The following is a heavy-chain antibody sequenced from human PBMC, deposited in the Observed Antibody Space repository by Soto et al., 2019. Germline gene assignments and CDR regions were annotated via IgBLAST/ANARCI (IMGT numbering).Heavy chain of an antibody. J-gene: IGHJ6*02. CDR2: IIPIFGTA. Sequence: SVKVCCKASGGTFSSYAISCVRQAPGQGLEWMGGIIPIFGTANYAQKFQGRVAITADESPSTACMELSSLRSEDTAGYDWGRERDYGIFQHHYYGMDLWGRAPTVTVSS. V-gene: IGHV1-69*13. CDR3: GRERDYGIFQHHYYGMDL. D-gene: IGHD3-9*01. CDR1: GGTFSSYA.